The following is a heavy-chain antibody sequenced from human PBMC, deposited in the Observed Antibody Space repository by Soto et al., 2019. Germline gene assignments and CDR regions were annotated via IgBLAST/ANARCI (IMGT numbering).Heavy chain of an antibody. J-gene: IGHJ4*02. CDR2: IYTRGTT. D-gene: IGHD7-27*01. CDR1: GGSISSGGYS. V-gene: IGHV4-31*03. CDR3: ARANWYSEY. Sequence: SETLSLTCTVSGGSISSGGYSWGWIRQPPGKGLEWIGYIYTRGTTYYNPPLKSRITMSLDTSKNRFSLNLTSVTAADTAIYYCARANWYSEYWGQGTLVTVSS.